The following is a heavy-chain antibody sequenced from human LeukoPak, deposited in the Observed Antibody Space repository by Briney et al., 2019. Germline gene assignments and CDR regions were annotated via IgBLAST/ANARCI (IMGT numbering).Heavy chain of an antibody. CDR3: VSFYETY. V-gene: IGHV3-74*01. J-gene: IGHJ4*02. Sequence: GGSLRLSCAASGNFWLLWVRLAPGKGLVWVSHINSDGSWTSYADSVKSRFTISKDNAKNTVYLQMNSLRAEDTAVYYCVSFYETYGGRGTLVTVSS. CDR2: INSDGSWT. CDR1: GNFW. D-gene: IGHD2/OR15-2a*01.